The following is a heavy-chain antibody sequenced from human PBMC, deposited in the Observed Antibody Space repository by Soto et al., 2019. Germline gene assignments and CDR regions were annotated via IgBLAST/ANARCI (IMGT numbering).Heavy chain of an antibody. J-gene: IGHJ4*02. CDR3: ARGGTHTMVRGATDQTNDY. CDR2: IWYDGSNK. Sequence: QVQLVESGGGVVQPGRSLRLSCAASGFTFSSYGMHWVRQAPGKGLEWVAVIWYDGSNKYYADSVKGRFTISRDNSKNPLYLQMNSVRAEDTAVYYCARGGTHTMVRGATDQTNDYWGQGTLVTVSS. D-gene: IGHD3-10*01. CDR1: GFTFSSYG. V-gene: IGHV3-33*01.